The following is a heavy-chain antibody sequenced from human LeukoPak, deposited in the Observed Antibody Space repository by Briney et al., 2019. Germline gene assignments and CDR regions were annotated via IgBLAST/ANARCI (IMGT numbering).Heavy chain of an antibody. J-gene: IGHJ6*02. CDR2: ISSSGSTI. D-gene: IGHD3-16*01. V-gene: IGHV3-48*03. CDR3: ASLLPHYDYVWGSPYGMDV. CDR1: GFTVSSYE. Sequence: GGSLRLSCAASGFTVSSYEMNWVRQAPGKGLEWVSYISSSGSTIYYADSVKGRFTISRDNAKNSLYLQMNSLRAEDTAVYYCASLLPHYDYVWGSPYGMDVWGQGTTVTVSS.